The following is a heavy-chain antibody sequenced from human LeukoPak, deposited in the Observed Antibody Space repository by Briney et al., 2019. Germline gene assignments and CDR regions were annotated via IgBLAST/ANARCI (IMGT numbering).Heavy chain of an antibody. V-gene: IGHV4-61*02. J-gene: IGHJ3*02. CDR3: AREGSRTDAFDI. CDR2: IYTSAST. Sequence: GRIYTSASTNYNPSLKSRVTISVDTSKNQFSLKLSSVTAADTAVYYCAREGSRTDAFDIWGQGTMVTVSS. D-gene: IGHD1-14*01.